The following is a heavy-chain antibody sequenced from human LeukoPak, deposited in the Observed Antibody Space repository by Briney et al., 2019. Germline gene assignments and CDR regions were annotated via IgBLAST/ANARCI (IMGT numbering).Heavy chain of an antibody. CDR3: ARTEGYCSSTSCSRRFYFDY. D-gene: IGHD2-2*01. V-gene: IGHV1-69*13. CDR2: IIPIFGTA. J-gene: IGHJ4*02. CDR1: GGTFSSYA. Sequence: SVKVSCKASGGTFSSYAISWVRQAPGQGLEWMGGIIPIFGTANYAQKFQGRVTITADESTSTAYMELSSLRSEDTAVYYCARTEGYCSSTSCSRRFYFDYWGQGTLVTVSS.